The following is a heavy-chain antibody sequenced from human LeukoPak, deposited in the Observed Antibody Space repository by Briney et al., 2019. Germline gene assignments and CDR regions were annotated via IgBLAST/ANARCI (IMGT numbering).Heavy chain of an antibody. J-gene: IGHJ4*02. CDR2: IYYTGST. D-gene: IGHD4-17*01. CDR3: ARGVTTVTRYDY. V-gene: IGHV4-59*01. CDR1: GGSIGSFY. Sequence: NPSETLSLTCNVSGGSIGSFYWNWIRQPPGKGLEWIGYIYYTGSTNYNPSLKSRVTISVDTSKNQFSLKVSSVTAADTAVYYCARGVTTVTRYDYWGQGTLVTVSS.